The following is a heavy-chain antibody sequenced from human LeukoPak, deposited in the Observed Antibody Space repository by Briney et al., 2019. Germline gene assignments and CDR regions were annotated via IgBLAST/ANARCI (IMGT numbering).Heavy chain of an antibody. J-gene: IGHJ6*02. CDR3: ATATGGDAGGDYYYYYGMDV. CDR1: GFTFSTYW. D-gene: IGHD2-8*02. V-gene: IGHV3-23*01. CDR2: ISDSGSST. Sequence: GGSLRLSCAVSGFTFSTYWMSWVRQAPGKGLEWVSTISDSGSSTYYADSVKGRFTISRDKSKNTLYLQMNSLRAEDTAVYYCATATGGDAGGDYYYYYGMDVWGQGTTVTVSS.